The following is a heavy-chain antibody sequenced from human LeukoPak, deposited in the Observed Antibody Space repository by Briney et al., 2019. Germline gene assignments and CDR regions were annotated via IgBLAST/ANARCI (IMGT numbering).Heavy chain of an antibody. CDR3: ASGDSSSWYFWFDR. Sequence: SDTLSLTCAVYGGSFSGYYWRWIRQPPGKGLEWIGEINHSGSTNYNPSLKSRVTISVDTSKNQFSLKLSSVTAADTAVYYCASGDSSSWYFWFDRWGQGTLVTVSS. CDR2: INHSGST. D-gene: IGHD6-13*01. CDR1: GGSFSGYY. J-gene: IGHJ5*02. V-gene: IGHV4-34*01.